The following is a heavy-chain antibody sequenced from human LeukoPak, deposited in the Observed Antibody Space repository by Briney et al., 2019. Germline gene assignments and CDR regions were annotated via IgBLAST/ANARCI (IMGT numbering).Heavy chain of an antibody. CDR2: IYYSGST. J-gene: IGHJ4*02. Sequence: PSETLSLTCTVSGGSIRRSTSHCWGWIRQPPGKGLEWIGSIYYSGSTYYNPSLKSRVTISVDTSKNQFSLKLSSVTAADTAVYYCAGHDGKVIGDMYYFDYWGQGTLVTVSS. CDR1: GGSIRRSTSHC. CDR3: AGHDGKVIGDMYYFDY. D-gene: IGHD4-17*01. V-gene: IGHV4-39*07.